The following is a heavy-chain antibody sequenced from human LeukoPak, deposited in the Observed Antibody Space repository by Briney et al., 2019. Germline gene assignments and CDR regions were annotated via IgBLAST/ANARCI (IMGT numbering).Heavy chain of an antibody. CDR1: GDSISSYY. CDR3: ARDFIVVVTARDYYYYGMDV. D-gene: IGHD2-21*02. Sequence: SETLSLTCTVSGDSISSYYCSWIRQPPGKGLEWIGYIYYSGSTNYNPSLKSRVTISVDTSKNQFSLKLSSVTAADTAVYYCARDFIVVVTARDYYYYGMDVWGQGTTVTVSS. J-gene: IGHJ6*02. CDR2: IYYSGST. V-gene: IGHV4-59*01.